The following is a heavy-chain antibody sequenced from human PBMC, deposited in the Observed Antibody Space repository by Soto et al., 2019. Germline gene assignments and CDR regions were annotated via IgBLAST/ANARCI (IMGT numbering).Heavy chain of an antibody. Sequence: EVQLLESGGGVVQPGGSLRLSCAASGFTFSSSPMSWGRRGPGKGLEWVSGISSSGGSTVYADSVKGGFPISRDNFKNQLYLQRNSRRAEETAVYYCAKGRGDYWGQGTPFPFSS. D-gene: IGHD3-10*01. V-gene: IGHV3-23*01. J-gene: IGHJ4*02. CDR1: GFTFSSSP. CDR3: AKGRGDY. CDR2: ISSSGGST.